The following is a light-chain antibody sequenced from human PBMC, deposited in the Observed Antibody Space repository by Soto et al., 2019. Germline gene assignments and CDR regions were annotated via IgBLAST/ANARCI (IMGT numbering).Light chain of an antibody. J-gene: IGLJ2*01. V-gene: IGLV2-14*01. CDR2: EVS. Sequence: QSALTQPASVSGSPGQSITISCTGTSSDVGGYNYVSWYQQHPGKAPKLIISEVSNRPSGVSNRFSGSKSGNTASLTFSGLQAEDEADYYCSSYTSSTTLIFGGGTKLTVL. CDR1: SSDVGGYNY. CDR3: SSYTSSTTLI.